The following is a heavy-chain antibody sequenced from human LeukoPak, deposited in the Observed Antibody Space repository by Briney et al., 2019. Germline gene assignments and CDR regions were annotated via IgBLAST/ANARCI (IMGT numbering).Heavy chain of an antibody. Sequence: GESLKISCKGSGYSFTSYWIGWVRQMPGKGLEWMGIIYPNDSDTRYSPSFQGQVTISADKSISTAYLQWSSLKASDTAMYYCGKYYYDSSGYYYYFDYWGQGTLVTVSS. V-gene: IGHV5-51*01. D-gene: IGHD3-22*01. CDR2: IYPNDSDT. CDR1: GYSFTSYW. J-gene: IGHJ4*02. CDR3: GKYYYDSSGYYYYFDY.